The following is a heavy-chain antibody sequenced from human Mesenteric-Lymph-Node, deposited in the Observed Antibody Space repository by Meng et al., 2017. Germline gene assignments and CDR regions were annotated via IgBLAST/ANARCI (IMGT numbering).Heavy chain of an antibody. D-gene: IGHD6-19*01. CDR3: ARVGSGWYVFDY. V-gene: IGHV3-30*01. Sequence: GESLKISCAASGFTFSSYAMHWVRQAPGKGLEWVAVISYDGSNKYYADSVKGRFTISRDNSKNALYLQMNSLRAEDTAVYYCARVGSGWYVFDYWGQGTLVTVSS. J-gene: IGHJ4*02. CDR1: GFTFSSYA. CDR2: ISYDGSNK.